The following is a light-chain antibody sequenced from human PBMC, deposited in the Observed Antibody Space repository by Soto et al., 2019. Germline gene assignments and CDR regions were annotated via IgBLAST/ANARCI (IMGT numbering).Light chain of an antibody. V-gene: IGLV2-14*01. Sequence: QSALTQPASVSGSPGQSITISCTGTSSDVGGYNYVSWYQQHPGKAPKLMIYEVSNRPSGVSNRFSGSKSGNTASLTISGLQAEDEADYYCSSYTSSSTRYDFGTGTKVTVL. J-gene: IGLJ1*01. CDR1: SSDVGGYNY. CDR2: EVS. CDR3: SSYTSSSTRYD.